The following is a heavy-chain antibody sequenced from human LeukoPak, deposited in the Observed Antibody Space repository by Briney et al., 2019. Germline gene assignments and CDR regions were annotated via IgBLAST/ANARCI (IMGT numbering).Heavy chain of an antibody. CDR2: ISFDGSMK. D-gene: IGHD1-26*01. V-gene: IGHV3-30-3*01. CDR1: GFAFSTFA. Sequence: GGSLRLSCAASGFAFSTFAMHWVRQAPGKGLEWVSFISFDGSMKYYADSVKGRFTISRDNSESTLFLQMSSLRADDTAVYYCARDSGSYYAPRFDYWGQGTLVTVSS. CDR3: ARDSGSYYAPRFDY. J-gene: IGHJ4*02.